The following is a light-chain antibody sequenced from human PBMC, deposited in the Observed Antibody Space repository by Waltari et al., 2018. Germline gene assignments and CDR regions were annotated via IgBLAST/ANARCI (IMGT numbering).Light chain of an antibody. Sequence: QSVLTQSPSASGTPGQRVTISCSGSSSNIGGNAVYWYQQLPGTAPKLLIYTNNQRPSGVPDRFSGSKSGTSASLAISGLQSEDEADYYCAAWEDSLNGWVFGGGTKLTVL. CDR2: TNN. V-gene: IGLV1-44*01. CDR1: SSNIGGNA. J-gene: IGLJ3*02. CDR3: AAWEDSLNGWV.